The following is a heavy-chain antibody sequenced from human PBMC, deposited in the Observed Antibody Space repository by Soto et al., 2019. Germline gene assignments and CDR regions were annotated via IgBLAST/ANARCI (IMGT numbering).Heavy chain of an antibody. CDR2: INPNGGNT. Sequence: ASVKVSCQATGYTLTNFYIHWVRQPPGQGLEWMGIINPNGGNTNYAHNYQVRVTITRDTSTSTVYMELSSLRSEDTAVYYFARGLGSGDYWGRGTLVTVSS. CDR1: GYTLTNFY. J-gene: IGHJ4*02. CDR3: ARGLGSGDY. D-gene: IGHD6-25*01. V-gene: IGHV1-46*03.